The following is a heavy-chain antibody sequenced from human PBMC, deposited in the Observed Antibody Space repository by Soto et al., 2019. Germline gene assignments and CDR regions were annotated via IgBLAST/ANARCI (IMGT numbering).Heavy chain of an antibody. CDR3: ARGRLGGAAN. J-gene: IGHJ4*02. V-gene: IGHV4-34*01. CDR1: GGSFSGYY. CDR2: IDHSGGT. D-gene: IGHD3-16*01. Sequence: QVQLQQWGTKLSKPSETLSLTCAVYGGSFSGYYWSWIRQPPGKGLEWIGEIDHSGGTIYNPSLKSRVTRSVATSNSQSCLKLSSVTAADTARYYCARGRLGGAANWGQGTLVIVSS.